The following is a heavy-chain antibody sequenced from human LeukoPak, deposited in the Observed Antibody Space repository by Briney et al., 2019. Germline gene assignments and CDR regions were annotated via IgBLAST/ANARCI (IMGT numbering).Heavy chain of an antibody. D-gene: IGHD2/OR15-2a*01. Sequence: GASVKVSCTASGYTFTSYYMHWVRQAPGQGLEWMGIINPSGGSTSYAQKFQGRVTLTRDMSTSTVYMELSSLRSEDTAVYYCARVIGTTFQLFDYWGQGTLVTVSS. CDR2: INPSGGST. V-gene: IGHV1-46*01. CDR3: ARVIGTTFQLFDY. J-gene: IGHJ4*02. CDR1: GYTFTSYY.